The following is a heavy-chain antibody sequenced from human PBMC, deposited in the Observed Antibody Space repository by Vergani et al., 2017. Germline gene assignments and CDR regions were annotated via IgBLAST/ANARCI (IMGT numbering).Heavy chain of an antibody. CDR3: ARGETRTDWFDP. D-gene: IGHD3/OR15-3a*01. Sequence: QVQLHESGPGLVKPSETLSLICSVSGVSMQSGSFYWTWLRQTAERRLEWLGRVYPSGTTNYNPSLNGRVTIFVDKSKKPLSLRFNSVTAAGTAVYYCARGETRTDWFDPWGQGTLVTVSS. J-gene: IGHJ5*02. V-gene: IGHV4-61*02. CDR1: GVSMQSGSFY. CDR2: VYPSGTT.